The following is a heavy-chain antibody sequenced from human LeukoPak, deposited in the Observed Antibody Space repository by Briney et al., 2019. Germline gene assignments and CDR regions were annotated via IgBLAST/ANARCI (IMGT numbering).Heavy chain of an antibody. J-gene: IGHJ4*02. CDR1: GFTFSTYA. D-gene: IGHD3-10*01. CDR3: ARGGGVWFGELSYFDY. Sequence: GGSLRLSCAASGFTFSTYAMSWVRQAPGKGLEWVSAITYNSGTTHYAESVKGRFTISRDNSKNTLYLQMNSLRAEDTAVYYCARGGGVWFGELSYFDYWGQGTLVTVSS. V-gene: IGHV3-23*01. CDR2: ITYNSGTT.